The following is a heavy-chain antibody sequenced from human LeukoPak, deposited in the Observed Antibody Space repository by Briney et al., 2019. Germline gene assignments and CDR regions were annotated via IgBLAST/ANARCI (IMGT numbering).Heavy chain of an antibody. Sequence: PGRSLRLSCAAPGFTFSSYAMHWVRQAPGKGLEWGAVISYDGSNKYYADSVKGRFTISRDNSKNTLYLQMNSLRAEDTAVYYCASVGDYDILTGYPIDYWGQGTLVTVSS. CDR2: ISYDGSNK. V-gene: IGHV3-30*04. CDR3: ASVGDYDILTGYPIDY. J-gene: IGHJ4*02. CDR1: GFTFSSYA. D-gene: IGHD3-9*01.